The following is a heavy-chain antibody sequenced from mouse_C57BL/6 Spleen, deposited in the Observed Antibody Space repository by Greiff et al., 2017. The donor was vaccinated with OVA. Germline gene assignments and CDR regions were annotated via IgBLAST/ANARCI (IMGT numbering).Heavy chain of an antibody. CDR2: IDPNSGGT. D-gene: IGHD1-1*01. CDR1: GYTFTSYW. Sequence: QVQLKQPGAELVKPGASVKLSCKASGYTFTSYWMHWVKQRPGRGLEWIGRIDPNSGGTKYNEKFKSKATLTVDQPSSTAYMQLSSLTSEDSAVYYCARRGFYGSSYVLFDYWGQGTTLTVSS. V-gene: IGHV1-72*01. CDR3: ARRGFYGSSYVLFDY. J-gene: IGHJ2*01.